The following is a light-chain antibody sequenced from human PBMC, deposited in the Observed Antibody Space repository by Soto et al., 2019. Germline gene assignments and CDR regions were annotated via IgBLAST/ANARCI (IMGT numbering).Light chain of an antibody. J-gene: IGLJ1*01. CDR2: EVS. V-gene: IGLV2-14*01. CDR3: SSYTSSSPLV. CDR1: SSDVGGYNY. Sequence: QSVLTQPASVSGSPGQSITISCTGTSSDVGGYNYVSWYQHHPGKAPKLMIYEVSNRPSGVSNRFSGSKSDNTASLTISGLQAEDEADYYCSSYTSSSPLVFGTGTKLTVL.